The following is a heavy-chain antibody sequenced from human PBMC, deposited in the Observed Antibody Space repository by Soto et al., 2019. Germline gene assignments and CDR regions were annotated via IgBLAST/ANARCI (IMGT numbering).Heavy chain of an antibody. D-gene: IGHD1-26*01. V-gene: IGHV1-18*01. CDR2: ISAYNGNT. CDR1: GYSFTTYG. CDR3: ARGGPAPYYYYGMDV. J-gene: IGHJ6*02. Sequence: QVQLVQSGGEVKKPGASVKVSCKTSGYSFTTYGISWVRQAPGQGLEWMGWISAYNGNTNYAQKLQGRVTMTTGTSQSAAYMGLRSLRSDDTAVYYCARGGPAPYYYYGMDVWGQGSTVTVSS.